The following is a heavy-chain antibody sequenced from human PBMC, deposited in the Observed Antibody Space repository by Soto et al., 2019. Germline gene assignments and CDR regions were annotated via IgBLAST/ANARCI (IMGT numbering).Heavy chain of an antibody. D-gene: IGHD2-8*02. CDR1: GFFFSTYA. CDR2: ISNNGYDT. Sequence: EVQLLESGGGLVQPGGSLRLSCAASGFFFSTYAMNWVRQAPGKGLEWVSAISNNGYDTYYAESVRGRFTISRDNSINTLYRQMSRLRTEDTAVYYCAHPRGYCVCGAVDLWGQGTMVTGSS. CDR3: AHPRGYCVCGAVDL. J-gene: IGHJ3*01. V-gene: IGHV3-23*01.